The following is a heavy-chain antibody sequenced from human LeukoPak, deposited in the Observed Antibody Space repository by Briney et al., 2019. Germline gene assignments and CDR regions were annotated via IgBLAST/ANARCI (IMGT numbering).Heavy chain of an antibody. D-gene: IGHD3-10*01. Sequence: GKSLRLSCAASGFTFNRSGMHWVRQAPGKGLEWVALIFYDGSNKYFADSVKGRFTISRDNPKSMLYLQMNSLRAEDTAVYYCAQTGDKYGSFEYWGQGTLVTVSS. CDR2: IFYDGSNK. CDR3: AQTGDKYGSFEY. J-gene: IGHJ4*02. CDR1: GFTFNRSG. V-gene: IGHV3-33*01.